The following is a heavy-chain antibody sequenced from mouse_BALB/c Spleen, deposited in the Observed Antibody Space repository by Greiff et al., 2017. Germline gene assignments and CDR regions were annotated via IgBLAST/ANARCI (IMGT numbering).Heavy chain of an antibody. CDR1: GFTFSSYA. V-gene: IGHV5-6-5*01. D-gene: IGHD1-1*01. CDR2: ISSGGST. CDR3: ARVYYGSSPYYFDY. Sequence: EVKVVESGGGLVKPGGSLKLSCAASGFTFSSYAMSWVRQTPEKRLEWVASISSGGSTYYPDSVKGRFTISRDNARNILYLQMSSLRSEDTAMYYCARVYYGSSPYYFDYWGQGTTLTVSS. J-gene: IGHJ2*01.